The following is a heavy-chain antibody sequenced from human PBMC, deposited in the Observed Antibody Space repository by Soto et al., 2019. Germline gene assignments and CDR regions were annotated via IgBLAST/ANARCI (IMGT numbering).Heavy chain of an antibody. J-gene: IGHJ4*02. V-gene: IGHV4-4*07. CDR3: ARASVGPPGGGSWIMPFDF. Sequence: SETLSLTCSVSGGSISNYYWSWIRQSAGKGLEWIGRIYPGGSTNYNPSLKSRVPMSVDTSKNQVSLRLTSVTAADTAVYYCARASVGPPGGGSWIMPFDFWGQGTRVTVSS. CDR1: GGSISNYY. CDR2: IYPGGST. D-gene: IGHD2-15*01.